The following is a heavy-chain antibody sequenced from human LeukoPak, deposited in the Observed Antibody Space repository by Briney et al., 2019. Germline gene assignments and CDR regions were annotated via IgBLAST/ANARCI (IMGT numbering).Heavy chain of an antibody. CDR3: ARGKVAKGYYYYYGMDV. CDR1: GGSFSGYY. V-gene: IGHV4-34*01. D-gene: IGHD5-12*01. J-gene: IGHJ6*04. Sequence: PAETLSLTCAVYGGSFSGYYWSWIRQPPGKGLEWIGENNHSGSTNYNPSLKSRVTISVDTSKNQFSLKLSSVTAADTAVYYCARGKVAKGYYYYYGMDVWGKGTTVTVSS. CDR2: NNHSGST.